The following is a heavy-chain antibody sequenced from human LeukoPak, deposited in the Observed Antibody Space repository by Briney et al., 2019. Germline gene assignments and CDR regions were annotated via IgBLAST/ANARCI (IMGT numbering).Heavy chain of an antibody. CDR1: GYTFTTYG. CDR3: ARTPRYDFWSGYLFDY. V-gene: IGHV1-18*01. J-gene: IGHJ4*02. CDR2: ISAYTGDT. D-gene: IGHD3-3*01. Sequence: ASVKVSCRASGYTFTTYGVGWVRQAPGQGLEWMGWISAYTGDTSYAQKLQGRVTMITDTSTSTAYMELRSLRSDDTAAYYCARTPRYDFWSGYLFDYWGQGTLVTVSS.